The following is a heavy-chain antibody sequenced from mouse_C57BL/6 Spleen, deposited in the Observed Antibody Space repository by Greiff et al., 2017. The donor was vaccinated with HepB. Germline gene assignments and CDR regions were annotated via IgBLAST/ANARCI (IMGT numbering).Heavy chain of an antibody. CDR3: ARDHWFAY. V-gene: IGHV1-82*01. CDR1: GYAFSSSW. J-gene: IGHJ3*01. CDR2: IYPGDGDT. Sequence: VQLQQSGPELVKPGASVKISCKASGYAFSSSWMNWVKQRPGKGLEWIGRIYPGDGDTNYNGKFKGKATLTADKSSSTAYMQRRRLTSEDSAVYVCARDHWFAYWGKVTLVTVSA.